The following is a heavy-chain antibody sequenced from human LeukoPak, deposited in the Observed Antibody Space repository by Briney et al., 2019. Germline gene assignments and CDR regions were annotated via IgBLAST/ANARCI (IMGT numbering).Heavy chain of an antibody. CDR2: TNWDDAST. CDR1: GFRLDDYG. V-gene: IGHV3-20*04. Sequence: GGSLRLSCAASGFRLDDYGMSWVRHVPGKGLEWVSGTNWDDASTGYADSVKGRFTISRDNVKNFLYLQMNSLRVEDTALYFCGRVYCTTTSCYDYYDYYMDVWGKGTTVTVSS. D-gene: IGHD2-2*01. CDR3: GRVYCTTTSCYDYYDYYMDV. J-gene: IGHJ6*03.